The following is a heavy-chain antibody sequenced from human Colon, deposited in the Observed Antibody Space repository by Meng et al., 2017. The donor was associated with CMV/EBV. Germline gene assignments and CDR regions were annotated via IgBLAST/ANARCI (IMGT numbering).Heavy chain of an antibody. Sequence: GESLKISCAASGFIFDDYTLHWVRQAPGKGLEWVSITFRGGVTLYADSMRGRFTISRDNANNSLYLQVNSLRGEDTAVYYCARIERPGGRYNSYGLDVWGQGTTVTVSS. D-gene: IGHD1-1*01. CDR2: ITFRGGVT. V-gene: IGHV3-43*01. CDR3: ARIERPGGRYNSYGLDV. CDR1: GFIFDDYT. J-gene: IGHJ6*02.